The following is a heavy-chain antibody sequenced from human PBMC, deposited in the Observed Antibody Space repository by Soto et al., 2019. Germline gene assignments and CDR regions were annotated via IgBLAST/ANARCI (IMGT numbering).Heavy chain of an antibody. CDR1: GYTFTSYY. CDR2: INPSGGST. J-gene: IGHJ3*02. CDR3: ARALGQTHIVVVTAILGAFDI. V-gene: IGHV1-46*01. Sequence: ASVKVSCKASGYTFTSYYMHWVRQAPGQGLEWMGIINPSGGSTSYAQKFQGRVTMTRDTSTSTVYMELSSLRSEDTAVYYRARALGQTHIVVVTAILGAFDIWGQGTMVTVSS. D-gene: IGHD2-21*02.